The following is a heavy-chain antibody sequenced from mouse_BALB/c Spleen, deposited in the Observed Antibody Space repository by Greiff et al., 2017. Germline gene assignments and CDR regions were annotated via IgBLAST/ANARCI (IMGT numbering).Heavy chain of an antibody. Sequence: VQLKESGGGLVKPGGSLKLSCAASGFAFSSYDMSWVRQTPEKRLEWVAYISSCGGSTYYPDTVKGRFTISRDNAKNTRYLQMSSLKSEDTAMYYCARHPYYGNSPWFAYWGQGTLVTVSA. CDR2: ISSCGGST. J-gene: IGHJ3*01. CDR3: ARHPYYGNSPWFAY. D-gene: IGHD2-10*01. CDR1: GFAFSSYD. V-gene: IGHV5-12-1*01.